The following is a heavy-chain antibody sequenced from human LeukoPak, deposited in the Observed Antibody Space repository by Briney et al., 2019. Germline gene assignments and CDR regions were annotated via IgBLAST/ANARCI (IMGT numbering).Heavy chain of an antibody. CDR1: GYHFMNQW. J-gene: IGHJ6*02. V-gene: IGHV5-51*01. CDR3: ARHRDTSSWSAMDV. Sequence: GESLKISCRGSGYHFMNQWIGWVRPMPGKGLEWMGIIYPGDSDTRYSPSFQGQVTISADKSISTAYLQWSSLKASDTAMYYCARHRDTSSWSAMDVWGQGTTVTVPS. CDR2: IYPGDSDT. D-gene: IGHD2-2*01.